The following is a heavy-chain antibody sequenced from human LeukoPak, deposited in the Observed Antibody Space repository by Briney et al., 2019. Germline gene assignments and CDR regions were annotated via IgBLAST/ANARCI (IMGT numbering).Heavy chain of an antibody. D-gene: IGHD3-10*01. CDR2: IYTSGST. V-gene: IGHV4-4*07. CDR3: ARGMVRGVLYYFDY. Sequence: PSETLSLTCTVSGGSISSYYWSWIRQPAGKGLEWIGRIYTSGSTNYNPSLKSRVTMSVDTSKNQFSLKLSSVTAADTAVYYCARGMVRGVLYYFDYWGQGTLVTVSS. J-gene: IGHJ4*02. CDR1: GGSISSYY.